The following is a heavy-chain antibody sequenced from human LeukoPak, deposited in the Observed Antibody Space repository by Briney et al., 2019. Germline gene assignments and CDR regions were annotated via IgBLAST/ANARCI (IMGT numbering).Heavy chain of an antibody. J-gene: IGHJ4*02. CDR3: ASQSPACDY. Sequence: ASVKVSCKASGYTFTKYGINWVRQAPGQGLEWMGWISTYSGATHFAQKFRDRVTMTTDTSTTTAYMELRRLRSDDTAIYYCASQSPACDYWGQGTLVAVSP. V-gene: IGHV1-18*01. CDR1: GYTFTKYG. CDR2: ISTYSGAT.